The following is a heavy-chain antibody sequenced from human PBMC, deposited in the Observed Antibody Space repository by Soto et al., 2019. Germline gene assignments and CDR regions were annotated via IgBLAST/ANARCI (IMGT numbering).Heavy chain of an antibody. D-gene: IGHD4-17*01. J-gene: IGHJ4*02. CDR2: ISSSSSTI. Sequence: DVQLVESGGGLVQPGGSLRLSCAASGFAFDTYIMNWVRQAPGKGLEWVSLISSSSSTIYYADSVKGRFTVSRDNAKNSLHLQMDSLRAEDTAVYYCARGYGGPDYWGQGTLVTVSS. CDR1: GFAFDTYI. V-gene: IGHV3-48*01. CDR3: ARGYGGPDY.